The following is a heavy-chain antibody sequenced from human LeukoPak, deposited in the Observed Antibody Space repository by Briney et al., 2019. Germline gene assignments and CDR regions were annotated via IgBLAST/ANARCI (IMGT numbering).Heavy chain of an antibody. V-gene: IGHV4-30-2*01. D-gene: IGHD2-2*01. J-gene: IGHJ4*02. CDR3: AKLVVVPAATDY. CDR2: IYHSGST. CDR1: GGSISSGGYS. Sequence: PSETLSLTCAVSGGSISSGGYSWSWIRQPPGKGLEWIGYIYHSGSTYYNPSLESRVTISVDRSKNQLSLKLSSVTAADTAVYYCAKLVVVPAATDYWGQGTLVTVSS.